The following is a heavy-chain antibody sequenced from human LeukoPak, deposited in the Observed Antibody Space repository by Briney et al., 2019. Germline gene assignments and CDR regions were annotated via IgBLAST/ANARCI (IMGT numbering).Heavy chain of an antibody. J-gene: IGHJ4*02. Sequence: GGSLRLSCAASGFTFSNAWMSWVRQAPGKGLEWVGRIKSKTDGGTTDYAAPVKGRFTISRDDSKNTLYLQMNSLKTEDSAVYYCTTVRVGGITLFYWGQGTLVTVSS. CDR1: GFTFSNAW. CDR2: IKSKTDGGTT. D-gene: IGHD3-22*01. V-gene: IGHV3-15*01. CDR3: TTVRVGGITLFY.